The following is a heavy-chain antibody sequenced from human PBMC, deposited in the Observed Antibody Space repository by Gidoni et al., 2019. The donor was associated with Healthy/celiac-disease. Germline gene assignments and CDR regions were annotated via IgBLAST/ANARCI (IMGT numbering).Heavy chain of an antibody. V-gene: IGHV3-21*01. CDR2: ITGSSSYI. J-gene: IGHJ4*02. CDR3: ARDTFPYLHI. Sequence: EVQLVASGGGLVKPGGSLRLSSAASGFTFSSYSMNWVRQAPGKGREWVSSITGSSSYIYYADSVKGRFTISRDNAKHSLYLQMNSLRAEDTAVYYCARDTFPYLHIWGQGTLVTVSS. CDR1: GFTFSSYS. D-gene: IGHD2-21*01.